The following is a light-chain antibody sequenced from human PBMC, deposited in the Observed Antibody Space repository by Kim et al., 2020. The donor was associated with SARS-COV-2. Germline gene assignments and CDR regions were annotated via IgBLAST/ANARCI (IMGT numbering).Light chain of an antibody. CDR1: SGSIASNY. J-gene: IGLJ3*02. Sequence: NFMLTQPHSVSESPGKTVTISCTRSSGSIASNYVQWYQQRPGSAPTTVVYEDNQRPSGVPDRFSGSIDRSSNSASLTISGLKTEDEADYYCQSSWVFGRGTQLTVL. V-gene: IGLV6-57*04. CDR2: EDN. CDR3: QSSWV.